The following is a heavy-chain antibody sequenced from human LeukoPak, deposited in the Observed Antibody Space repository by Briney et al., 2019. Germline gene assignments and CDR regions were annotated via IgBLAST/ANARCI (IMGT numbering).Heavy chain of an antibody. J-gene: IGHJ4*02. D-gene: IGHD3-3*01. CDR3: ASLDFWSGYRDY. CDR1: GYSISSGYY. CDR2: IYHSGST. Sequence: PSETLSLTCAVSGYSISSGYYWGWIRQPPGKGLEWIGSIYHSGSTYYNPSLKSRVTISVDTSKNQFSLKLSSVTAADTAVYYCASLDFWSGYRDYWGQGTLVTVSS. V-gene: IGHV4-38-2*01.